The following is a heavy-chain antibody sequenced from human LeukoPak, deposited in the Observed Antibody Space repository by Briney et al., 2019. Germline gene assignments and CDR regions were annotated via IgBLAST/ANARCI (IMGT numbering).Heavy chain of an antibody. CDR2: INHSGST. CDR1: GGSFSGYY. J-gene: IGHJ4*02. V-gene: IGHV4-34*01. D-gene: IGHD1-26*01. Sequence: PSDTLSLTCAVYGGSFSGYYWSWIRQPPGKGLEWIGEINHSGSTNYNPSLKSRVTISVDTSKNQFSLKLSSVTAADTAVYYCAVAIVGATYYFDYWGQGTLVTVSS. CDR3: AVAIVGATYYFDY.